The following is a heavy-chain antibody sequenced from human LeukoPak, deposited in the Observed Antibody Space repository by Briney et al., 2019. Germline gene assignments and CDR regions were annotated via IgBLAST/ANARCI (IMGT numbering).Heavy chain of an antibody. CDR1: GFTFSSYW. CDR2: IKQDGSEK. CDR3: AREDGDYWSQNWFDP. V-gene: IGHV3-7*01. J-gene: IGHJ5*02. D-gene: IGHD4-17*01. Sequence: GGSLRLSCAASGFTFSSYWMSWVRQAPGKGLEGVPNIKQDGSEKYYVDSVKGRFTISRDNAKNSLYLQMNSLRAEDTAVYYCAREDGDYWSQNWFDPWGQGTLVTVSS.